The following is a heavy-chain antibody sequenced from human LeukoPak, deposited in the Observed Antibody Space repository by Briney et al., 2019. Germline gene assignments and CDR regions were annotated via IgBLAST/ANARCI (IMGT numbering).Heavy chain of an antibody. V-gene: IGHV3-23*01. J-gene: IGHJ6*02. Sequence: GGSLRLSCAASGFTFSSYAMSWVRQAPGKGLEWVSAISGSGGSTYYADSVKGRFTISRDISKNTLYLQMNSLRAEDTAVYYCARDAGQQLSYYYGMDVWGQGTTVTVSS. CDR3: ARDAGQQLSYYYGMDV. D-gene: IGHD6-13*01. CDR2: ISGSGGST. CDR1: GFTFSSYA.